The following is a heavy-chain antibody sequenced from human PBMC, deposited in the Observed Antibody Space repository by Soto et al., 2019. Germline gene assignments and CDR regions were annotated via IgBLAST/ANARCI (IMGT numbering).Heavy chain of an antibody. Sequence: ASVKVSCKASGYTFTGYYMHWVRQAPGQGLEWMGWINPNSGGTNYAQKFQGWVTMTRDTSISTAYMELSRLRSDDTAVYYCAREKTGVSRFVEWLLEYDGMDVWGQATTVSVSS. CDR1: GYTFTGYY. D-gene: IGHD3-3*01. J-gene: IGHJ6*02. CDR3: AREKTGVSRFVEWLLEYDGMDV. V-gene: IGHV1-2*04. CDR2: INPNSGGT.